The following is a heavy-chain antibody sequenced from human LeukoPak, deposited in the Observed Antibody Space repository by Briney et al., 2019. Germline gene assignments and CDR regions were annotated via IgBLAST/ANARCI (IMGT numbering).Heavy chain of an antibody. CDR2: IWYDGSNK. CDR1: GFTFSSYG. D-gene: IGHD3-22*01. J-gene: IGHJ4*02. Sequence: GGSLRLSCAASGFTFSSYGMHWVRQAPGKGLEWVAVIWYDGSNKYYADSVKGRFTISRDNSKNTLYLQMNSLRAEDTAVYFCAREGSGYYIDHWGQGTLVTVSS. V-gene: IGHV3-33*01. CDR3: AREGSGYYIDH.